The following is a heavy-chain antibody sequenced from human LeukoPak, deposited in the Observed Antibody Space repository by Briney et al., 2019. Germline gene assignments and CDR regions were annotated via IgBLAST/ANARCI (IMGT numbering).Heavy chain of an antibody. CDR2: ISYDGSNK. CDR1: GFTFSSYA. V-gene: IGHV3-30-3*01. D-gene: IGHD2-15*01. Sequence: GGSLRLSCAASGFTFSSYAMHWVRQAPGKGLEWVAVISYDGSNKYYADSVKGRFTISRDNSKNTLYLQMNSLRAEDTAVYYCARDRGYCSGGSCWEFDYWGQGTLVTVSS. CDR3: ARDRGYCSGGSCWEFDY. J-gene: IGHJ4*02.